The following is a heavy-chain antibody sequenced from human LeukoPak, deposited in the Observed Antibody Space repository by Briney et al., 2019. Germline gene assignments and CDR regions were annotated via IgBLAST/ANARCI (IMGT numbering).Heavy chain of an antibody. CDR1: GYTFTSYD. CDR2: INPNSGGT. Sequence: ASVKVSCKASGYTFTSYDINWVRQATGQGLEWMGWINPNSGGTNYAQKFQGRVTMTRDTSISTAYMELSRLRSDDTAVYYCARKTAVDEGYFDWLLYSVRYGMDVWGQGTTVTVSS. CDR3: ARKTAVDEGYFDWLLYSVRYGMDV. J-gene: IGHJ6*02. V-gene: IGHV1-2*02. D-gene: IGHD3-9*01.